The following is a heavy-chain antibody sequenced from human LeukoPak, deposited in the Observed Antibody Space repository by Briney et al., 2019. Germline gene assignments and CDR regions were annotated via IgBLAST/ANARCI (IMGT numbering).Heavy chain of an antibody. J-gene: IGHJ6*03. D-gene: IGHD3-10*01. CDR2: IYTSGST. CDR3: ARDIRGGSASGTHEVYYYYMDV. CDR1: GGSISSYY. Sequence: SETLSLTCTVSGGSISSYYWSWIRQPAGKGLEWIGRIYTSGSTNYNPSLKSRVTMSVDTSKNQFSLKLSSVTAADTAVYYCARDIRGGSASGTHEVYYYYMDVWGKGTTVTVSS. V-gene: IGHV4-4*07.